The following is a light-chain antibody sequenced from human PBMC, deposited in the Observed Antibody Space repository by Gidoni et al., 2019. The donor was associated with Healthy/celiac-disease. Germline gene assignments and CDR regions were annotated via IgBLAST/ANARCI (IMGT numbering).Light chain of an antibody. V-gene: IGKV3-20*01. J-gene: IGKJ1*01. Sequence: EIVLTQSPGTLSWSPGERATLSGRASQSVSSSYLAWYQQKPGQAPRLLIYGASSRATGIPDRFSGSGSGTDFTLTISRLKPEDFAVYYCQQYGSSPGTFGQGTKVEIK. CDR1: QSVSSSY. CDR2: GAS. CDR3: QQYGSSPGT.